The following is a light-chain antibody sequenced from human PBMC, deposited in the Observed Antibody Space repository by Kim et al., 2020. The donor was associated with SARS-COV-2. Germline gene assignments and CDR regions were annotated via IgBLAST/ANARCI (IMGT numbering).Light chain of an antibody. CDR1: SSNFGSNY. Sequence: GHRVTLACSGDSSNFGSNYVYWYQQFPGMAPKVLIYRKNVRPSGVPDRFSVSKSGTSGSLAISGLRSEDEADYYCASWDDSLSGVVFGGGTQLTVL. CDR2: RKN. V-gene: IGLV1-47*01. J-gene: IGLJ2*01. CDR3: ASWDDSLSGVV.